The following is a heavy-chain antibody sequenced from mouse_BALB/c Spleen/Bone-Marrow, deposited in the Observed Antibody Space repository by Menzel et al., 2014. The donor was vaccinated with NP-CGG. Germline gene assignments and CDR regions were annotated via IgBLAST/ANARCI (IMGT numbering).Heavy chain of an antibody. D-gene: IGHD2-1*01. CDR1: GFSLTSYG. J-gene: IGHJ3*01. Sequence: VQGVESGPGLVAPSQSLSITCTVSGFSLTSYGVHWVRQPPGKGLEWLGVIWAGGSTNYNSALMSRLSISKDNSKSQVFLEMNSLQTDDTAMYYCARDHHGNYGGSFFAYWGQGTLVTVSA. V-gene: IGHV2-9*02. CDR2: IWAGGST. CDR3: ARDHHGNYGGSFFAY.